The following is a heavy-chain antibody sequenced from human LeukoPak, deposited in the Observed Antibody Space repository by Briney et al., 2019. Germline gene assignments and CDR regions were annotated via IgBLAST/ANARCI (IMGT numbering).Heavy chain of an antibody. J-gene: IGHJ3*02. V-gene: IGHV3-23*01. CDR3: ASSYYDSSGYYSNAFGI. D-gene: IGHD3-22*01. Sequence: GGSLRLSCAASGFTFSSYAMSWVRQAPGKGLEWVSAISGSGGSTYYADSVKGRFTISRDNAKNSLYLQMNSLRAEDTAVYYCASSYYDSSGYYSNAFGIWGQGTMVTVSS. CDR2: ISGSGGST. CDR1: GFTFSSYA.